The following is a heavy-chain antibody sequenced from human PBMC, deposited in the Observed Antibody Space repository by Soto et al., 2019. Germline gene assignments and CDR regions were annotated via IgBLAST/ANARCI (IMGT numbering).Heavy chain of an antibody. CDR2: IDYSGST. CDR1: GGSISTTSNY. D-gene: IGHD3-22*01. Sequence: QLQLQESGPGLVKPSETLSLTCTVSGGSISTTSNYWGWIRQPPGKGLEWIGIIDYSGSTDHNPSRQSRVTISVDTSKNQFSLRLTSVPAADTAIYYWARLDGSGYYVWWDYLGPGTLVTASS. CDR3: ARLDGSGYYVWWDY. J-gene: IGHJ4*02. V-gene: IGHV4-39*01.